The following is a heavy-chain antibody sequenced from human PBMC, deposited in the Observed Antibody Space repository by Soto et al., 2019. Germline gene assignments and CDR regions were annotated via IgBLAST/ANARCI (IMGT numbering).Heavy chain of an antibody. CDR1: GDSISRNGFF. CDR3: ARGTMLRGPGYYYAMDV. J-gene: IGHJ6*02. CDR2: IYNSGSS. V-gene: IGHV4-31*03. Sequence: SAPLSLTCTVSGDSISRNGFFWTWIRQHPGKGLEWIGYIYNSGSSYYNPSLKSRVIISVDTSKNHFSLNLTAVTAADTAVYYCARGTMLRGPGYYYAMDVWGQGTTVTVSS. D-gene: IGHD3-10*01.